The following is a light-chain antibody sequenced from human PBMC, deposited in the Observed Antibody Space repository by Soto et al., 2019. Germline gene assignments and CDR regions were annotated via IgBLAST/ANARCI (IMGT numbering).Light chain of an antibody. Sequence: SYELTQPPSVSVSPGQTASITCSGDKLGDKYACWYQQKPGQSPVLVIYQDSKRPSGIPERFSGSNSGNTATLTISGTHAMDEADYYCQAWDSSIGGVFGGGTKLTVL. J-gene: IGLJ2*01. CDR3: QAWDSSIGGV. CDR2: QDS. V-gene: IGLV3-1*01. CDR1: KLGDKY.